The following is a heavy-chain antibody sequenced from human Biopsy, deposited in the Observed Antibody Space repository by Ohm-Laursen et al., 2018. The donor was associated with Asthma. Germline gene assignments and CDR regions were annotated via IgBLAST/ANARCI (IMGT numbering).Heavy chain of an antibody. CDR1: GYTFINYA. Sequence: SVKVSCNASGYTFINYAIHWVRQAPGQRLEWMGWINAGNGNTKYSQKFQGRVTISGDTSASTAYMELNSLTSEDTAVYYCADLFFQAFDTWGQGTPVTVSS. D-gene: IGHD3-3*01. CDR3: ADLFFQAFDT. V-gene: IGHV1-3*01. CDR2: INAGNGNT. J-gene: IGHJ5*02.